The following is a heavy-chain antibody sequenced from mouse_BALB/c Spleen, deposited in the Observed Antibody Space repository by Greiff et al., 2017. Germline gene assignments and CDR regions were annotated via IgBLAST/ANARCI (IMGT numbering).Heavy chain of an antibody. CDR3: ARTYDYDEGAWFAY. CDR1: GFSLTSYG. CDR2: IWAGGST. D-gene: IGHD2-4*01. V-gene: IGHV2-9*02. J-gene: IGHJ3*01. Sequence: QVQLQQSGPGLVAPSQSLSITCTVSGFSLTSYGVHWVRQPPGKGLEWLGVIWAGGSTNYNSALMSRLSISKDNSKSQVFLKMNSLQTDDTAMYYCARTYDYDEGAWFAYWGQGTLVTVSA.